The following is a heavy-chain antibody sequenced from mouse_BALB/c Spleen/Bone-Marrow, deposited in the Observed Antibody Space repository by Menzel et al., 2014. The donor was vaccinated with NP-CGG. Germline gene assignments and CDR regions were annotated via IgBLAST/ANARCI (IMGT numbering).Heavy chain of an antibody. D-gene: IGHD2-3*01. Sequence: EVKLVESGPELVKPGASVKMSCKASGYTFTAYVMHWVKQKPGQGLEWIGYINPYNDGTNYIEKFKGKATLTSDIPSSTAYMELSSLTSEDSAVYYCAREGWLLRFDYWGQGTTLTVSS. CDR1: GYTFTAYV. J-gene: IGHJ2*01. V-gene: IGHV1-14*01. CDR2: INPYNDGT. CDR3: AREGWLLRFDY.